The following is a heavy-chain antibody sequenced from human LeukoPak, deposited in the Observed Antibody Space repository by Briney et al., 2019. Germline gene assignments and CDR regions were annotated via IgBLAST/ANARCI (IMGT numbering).Heavy chain of an antibody. CDR1: GYTFTSYD. CDR2: MNPNSGNT. J-gene: IGHJ4*02. D-gene: IGHD3-3*01. Sequence: ASVKVSCKASGYTFTSYDINWVRQATGQGLEWMGWMNPNSGNTGYAQKFQGRVTMTRNTSISTAYMELSSLRAEDTAVYYCAKGETNYDFWSGYYPPFGYWGQGTLVTVSS. V-gene: IGHV1-8*01. CDR3: AKGETNYDFWSGYYPPFGY.